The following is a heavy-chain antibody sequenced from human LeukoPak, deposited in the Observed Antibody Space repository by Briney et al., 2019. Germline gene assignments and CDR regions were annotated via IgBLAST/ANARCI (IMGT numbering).Heavy chain of an antibody. V-gene: IGHV3-30*04. CDR3: ARAVRYYFDY. J-gene: IGHJ4*02. CDR2: ISYDGSNK. D-gene: IGHD3-16*01. Sequence: GGSLRLSCAASGFTFSSYAMHWVRQAPGKGLEWVAVISYDGSNKYYADSAKGRFTISRDNSKNTLYLQMNSLRAEDTAVYYCARAVRYYFDYWGQGTLVTVSS. CDR1: GFTFSSYA.